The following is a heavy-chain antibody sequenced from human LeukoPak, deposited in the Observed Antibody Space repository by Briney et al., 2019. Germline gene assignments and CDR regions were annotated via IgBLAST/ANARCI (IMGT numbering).Heavy chain of an antibody. CDR2: IIPIFGTA. Sequence: ASVKVSCKASGGTFSSYAISWVRQAPGQGLEWMGGIIPIFGTANYAQKFQGRVTITADESTSTAYMELSSLRSEDTAVFYCARDAPAWSRDYWGQGTLVTVSS. J-gene: IGHJ4*02. CDR3: ARDAPAWSRDY. V-gene: IGHV1-69*13. D-gene: IGHD2-8*02. CDR1: GGTFSSYA.